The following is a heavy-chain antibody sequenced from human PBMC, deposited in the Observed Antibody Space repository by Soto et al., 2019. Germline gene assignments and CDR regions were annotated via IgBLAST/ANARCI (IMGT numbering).Heavy chain of an antibody. Sequence: SETRSLTCTVSGGFDINNYWSWILQPPGKGLVQIAYMFSSENINYTPSVRTRFTMSVAPSKNQFSLRLSSVTAADTAVYYCARADPDCTGGSCYGMDVWGQVTTVTVS. CDR2: MFSSENI. CDR3: ARADPDCTGGSCYGMDV. D-gene: IGHD2-8*02. CDR1: GGFDINNY. V-gene: IGHV4-59*02. J-gene: IGHJ6*02.